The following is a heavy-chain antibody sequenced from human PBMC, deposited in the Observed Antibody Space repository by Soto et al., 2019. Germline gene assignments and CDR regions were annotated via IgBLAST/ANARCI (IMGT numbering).Heavy chain of an antibody. CDR1: GFTFDDYA. Sequence: QPGGSLRLSCAASGFTFDDYAMHWVRQAPGKGLEWVSGISWNSGSIGYADSVKGRFTISRDNAKNSLYLQMNSLRAEDTALYYCAKDIGGSTQPYYYMDVWGKGTTVTVSS. V-gene: IGHV3-9*01. J-gene: IGHJ6*03. CDR3: AKDIGGSTQPYYYMDV. CDR2: ISWNSGSI. D-gene: IGHD2-2*01.